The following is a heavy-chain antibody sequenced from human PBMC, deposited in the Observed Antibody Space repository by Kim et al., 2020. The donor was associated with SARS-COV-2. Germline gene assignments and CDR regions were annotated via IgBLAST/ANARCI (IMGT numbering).Heavy chain of an antibody. V-gene: IGHV3-21*01. D-gene: IGHD3-22*01. CDR1: GFTVSSYS. J-gene: IGHJ4*01. CDR3: ARVMPAYYSDSGFDY. CDR2: IRSSRSYI. Sequence: GGSLRLSCAASGFTVSSYSMSWVRQAPGKGLEWVSSIRSSRSYIYYADSVKGRFTISRDNAKNSLHLQMNSLRAEDTAVYYCARVMPAYYSDSGFDYWG.